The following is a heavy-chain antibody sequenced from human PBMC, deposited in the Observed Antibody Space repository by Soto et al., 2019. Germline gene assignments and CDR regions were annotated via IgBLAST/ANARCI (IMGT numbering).Heavy chain of an antibody. CDR1: GFSLSNARMG. CDR2: IFSNDEK. J-gene: IGHJ3*02. CDR3: ARILKYYDSSGYPFASFDI. D-gene: IGHD3-22*01. Sequence: QVTLKESGPVLVKPTETLTLTCTVSGFSLSNARMGVSWIRQPPGKALEWLAHIFSNDEKSYSTSLKGRLTISKDTSKSQVVLTMTNMDPVDTATYYCARILKYYDSSGYPFASFDIWGQGTMVTVSS. V-gene: IGHV2-26*01.